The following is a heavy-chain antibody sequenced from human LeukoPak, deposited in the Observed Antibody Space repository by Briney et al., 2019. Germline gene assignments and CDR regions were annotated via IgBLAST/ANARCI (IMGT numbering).Heavy chain of an antibody. Sequence: PGGSLRLTCAASGFTFSGSAMHWVRQASGKGLEWVGRIRSKANSYATAYAASVKGRFTTSRDDSKNTAYLQMNSLKTEDTAVYYCARSVKTTLYYFDYWGQGTLVTVSS. CDR2: IRSKANSYAT. J-gene: IGHJ4*02. CDR1: GFTFSGSA. D-gene: IGHD1-14*01. CDR3: ARSVKTTLYYFDY. V-gene: IGHV3-73*01.